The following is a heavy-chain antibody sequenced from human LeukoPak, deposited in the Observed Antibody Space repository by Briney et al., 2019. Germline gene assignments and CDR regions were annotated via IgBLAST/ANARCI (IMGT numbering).Heavy chain of an antibody. D-gene: IGHD3-9*01. CDR1: GGTISSYA. J-gene: IGHJ5*02. Sequence: ASVKVSCKASGGTISSYAISWVRQARGQGLEWMGGIIPIFGTANYAQKFQGRVTITADESTSTAYMELSSLRSEDTAVYYCAREPPRYFDWSGFNWFDPWGQGTLVTVSS. CDR3: AREPPRYFDWSGFNWFDP. V-gene: IGHV1-69*13. CDR2: IIPIFGTA.